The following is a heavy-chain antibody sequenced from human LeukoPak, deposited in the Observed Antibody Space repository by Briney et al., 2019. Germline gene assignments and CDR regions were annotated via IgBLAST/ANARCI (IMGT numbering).Heavy chain of an antibody. D-gene: IGHD1-26*01. Sequence: PGGSLRLSCVGSGYIFSSYWMSWVRQTPEKGLEWVANIKQDGYEKYYVDSVKGRFTISRDNAKNSLYLQMNSLRADDTAIYYCARDKIVGPTTLDYWGQGTLVTVSS. V-gene: IGHV3-7*01. CDR3: ARDKIVGPTTLDY. J-gene: IGHJ4*02. CDR1: GYIFSSYW. CDR2: IKQDGYEK.